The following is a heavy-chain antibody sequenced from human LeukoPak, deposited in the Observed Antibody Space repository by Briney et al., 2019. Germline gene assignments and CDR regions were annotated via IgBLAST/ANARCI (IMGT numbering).Heavy chain of an antibody. V-gene: IGHV1-24*01. CDR3: ATDLKRQPLFQH. J-gene: IGHJ1*01. CDR1: GYTLTELS. CDR2: FDPEDGET. Sequence: ASVKVSCKVSGYTLTELSMHWVRQAPGKGLEWMGGFDPEDGETIYAQKFQGRVTMTEDTSTDTAYMELSSLRSEDTAVYYCATDLKRQPLFQHWGQGTLVTVSS. D-gene: IGHD6-13*01.